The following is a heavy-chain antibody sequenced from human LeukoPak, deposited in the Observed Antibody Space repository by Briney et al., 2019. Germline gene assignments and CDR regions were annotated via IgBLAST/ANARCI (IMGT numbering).Heavy chain of an antibody. V-gene: IGHV3-66*01. J-gene: IGHJ4*02. Sequence: GGSLRLSCAASGFAVSSNYLSWVRQSPGKGLEWVSFIYSGGTTYYADSVKGRFTISRDNSKNTMFLEMNSLRGEDTAIYYCARVIEGRHFDYWGQGTLVTVFS. CDR3: ARVIEGRHFDY. CDR2: IYSGGTT. D-gene: IGHD2/OR15-2a*01. CDR1: GFAVSSNY.